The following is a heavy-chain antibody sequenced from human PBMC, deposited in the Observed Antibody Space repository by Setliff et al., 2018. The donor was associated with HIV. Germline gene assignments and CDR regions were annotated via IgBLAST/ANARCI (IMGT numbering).Heavy chain of an antibody. CDR3: VRHNPTVVTDGYDI. V-gene: IGHV4-39*01. J-gene: IGHJ3*02. D-gene: IGHD2-21*02. Sequence: LSLTCTVSGGSTTSSTYYWGWIRQPPGRGLEWIGSVSYSGRTYYNPSLKSRVTISIGTSKNQFSLNLSSVTAADTAVYYCVRHNPTVVTDGYDIWGQGTKVTVSS. CDR2: VSYSGRT. CDR1: GGSTTSSTYY.